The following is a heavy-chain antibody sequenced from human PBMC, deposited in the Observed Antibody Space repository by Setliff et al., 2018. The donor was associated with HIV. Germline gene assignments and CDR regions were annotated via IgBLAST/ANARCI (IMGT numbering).Heavy chain of an antibody. J-gene: IGHJ6*03. CDR2: INPNIGST. CDR3: ARGYGGNAHYYYYYMDV. Sequence: ASVKVSCKASGYTFTGYYIHWVRQAPGQGLQWMGRINPNIGSTNYAQNFQGRATMTRDTSVNTAFMELSNLRSDDTAVYYCARGYGGNAHYYYYYMDVWGKGTTVTVSS. V-gene: IGHV1-2*06. CDR1: GYTFTGYY. D-gene: IGHD4-17*01.